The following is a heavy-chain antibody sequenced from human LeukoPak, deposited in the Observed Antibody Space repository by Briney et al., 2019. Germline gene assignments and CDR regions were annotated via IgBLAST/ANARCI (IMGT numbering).Heavy chain of an antibody. D-gene: IGHD2-21*02. V-gene: IGHV4-59*01. CDR1: GGSISSYY. CDR2: IYYSGST. J-gene: IGHJ3*02. Sequence: SETLSLTCTVSGGSISSYYWSWIRQPPGKGLEWIGYIYYSGSTNYNPSLKSRVTISVDTSKNQFSLKLSSVTAADTAVYYCAREGDYCGGDCYSGAFDIWGQGTMVTVSS. CDR3: AREGDYCGGDCYSGAFDI.